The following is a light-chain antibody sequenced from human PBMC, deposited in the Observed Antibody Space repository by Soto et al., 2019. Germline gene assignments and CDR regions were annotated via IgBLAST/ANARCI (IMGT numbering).Light chain of an antibody. CDR2: DAS. CDR1: QDISNS. V-gene: IGKV1-33*01. Sequence: DIQMTQSPSSLSASVGDRVTITCQASQDISNSLNWYQQRPGKAPKLLIYDASNLETGVPSRFSGSGSGTDFTFTITSLQPEDFATYYCHNYVNLSRVPFCPGPNLDIK. CDR3: HNYVNLSRVP. J-gene: IGKJ3*01.